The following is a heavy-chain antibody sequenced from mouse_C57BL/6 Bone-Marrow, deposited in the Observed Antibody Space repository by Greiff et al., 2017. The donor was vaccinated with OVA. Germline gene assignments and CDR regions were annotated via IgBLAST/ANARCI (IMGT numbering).Heavy chain of an antibody. D-gene: IGHD1-1*01. CDR1: GFTFSDYG. J-gene: IGHJ3*01. CDR3: ARGIYYYGSDWFAY. V-gene: IGHV5-17*01. Sequence: EVQVVESGGGLVKPGGSLKLSCAASGFTFSDYGMHWVRQAPEKGLEWVAYISSGSSTIYYADTVKGRFTISRDNAKNTLFLQMTSLRSEDTAMYYCARGIYYYGSDWFAYWGQGTLVTVSA. CDR2: ISSGSSTI.